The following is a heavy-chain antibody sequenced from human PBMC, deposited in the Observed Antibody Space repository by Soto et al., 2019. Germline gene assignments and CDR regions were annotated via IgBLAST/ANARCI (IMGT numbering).Heavy chain of an antibody. V-gene: IGHV4-59*08. Sequence: SATLSLTCSVSGGSTSSYDWSWIRQPPGKGLEWIGYIYYSGSTNYNPSLKSRVTISVDTSKNQFSLKLTSVTAADTAVYYCARPLKSGHSYGWVYWGQGTLVTVSS. CDR2: IYYSGST. CDR1: GGSTSSYD. CDR3: ARPLKSGHSYGWVY. D-gene: IGHD5-18*01. J-gene: IGHJ4*02.